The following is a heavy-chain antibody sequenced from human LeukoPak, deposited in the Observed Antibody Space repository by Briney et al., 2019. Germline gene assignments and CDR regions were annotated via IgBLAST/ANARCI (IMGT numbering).Heavy chain of an antibody. J-gene: IGHJ4*02. D-gene: IGHD5-12*01. V-gene: IGHV3-21*01. CDR1: GFTFSSYS. CDR3: ASLRGYSGYDSVESDY. CDR2: ISSSGSYI. Sequence: PGGPLRLSCAASGFTFSSYSMNWVRQAPGKGLEWVSSISSSGSYIYYADSVKGRFTISRDNAKNSLYLQMNSLRAEDTAVYYCASLRGYSGYDSVESDYWGQGTLVTVSS.